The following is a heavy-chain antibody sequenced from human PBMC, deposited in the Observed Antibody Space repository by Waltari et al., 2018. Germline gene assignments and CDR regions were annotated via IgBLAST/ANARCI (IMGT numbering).Heavy chain of an antibody. CDR1: GGSISTTFYY. CDR3: AREARVGASTSGGY. CDR2: GYYNGAT. V-gene: IGHV4-39*07. Sequence: QMQLQESGPGLVKPSETLSLTCTVSGGSISTTFYYWGWIRQPPGKGLEWIGTGYYNGATQYNASLKSRVTISIDTSKNQFSLKLSSVTAADTAVYYCAREARVGASTSGGYWGQGTLVTVSS. J-gene: IGHJ4*02. D-gene: IGHD1-26*01.